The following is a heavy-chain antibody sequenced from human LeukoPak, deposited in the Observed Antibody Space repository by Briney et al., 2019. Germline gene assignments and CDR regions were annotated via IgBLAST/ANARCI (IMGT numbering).Heavy chain of an antibody. CDR3: TTVGTSSPIAEEYFDY. Sequence: GGSLRLSCAASGFTFSNAWMSWVRQAPGKGLEWVGRIKSKTDGGTTDYAAPVKGRFTISRDDSENTLFLQLNSLKTEDTALYYCTTVGTSSPIAEEYFDYWGQGTLVTVSS. CDR2: IKSKTDGGTT. CDR1: GFTFSNAW. D-gene: IGHD1-7*01. V-gene: IGHV3-15*01. J-gene: IGHJ4*02.